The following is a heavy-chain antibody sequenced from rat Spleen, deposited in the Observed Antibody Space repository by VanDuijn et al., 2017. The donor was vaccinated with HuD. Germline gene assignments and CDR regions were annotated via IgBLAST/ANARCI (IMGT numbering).Heavy chain of an antibody. Sequence: QVQLRESGPGLVQPSQTLSLTCTVSGFSLIRYNVHWVRQPPGKGLEWMGIMRYNGDTSYNSALKSRLSINRDTSKNQVFLKMNSLQTDDTGTYYCTIHPRYWGQGVMVTVSS. J-gene: IGHJ2*01. CDR1: GFSLIRYN. V-gene: IGHV2-63*01. CDR2: MRYNGDT. D-gene: IGHD3-1*01. CDR3: TIHPRY.